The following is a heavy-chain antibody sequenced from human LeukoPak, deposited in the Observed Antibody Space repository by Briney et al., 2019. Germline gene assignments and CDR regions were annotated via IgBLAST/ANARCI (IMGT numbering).Heavy chain of an antibody. CDR2: IYHSGST. V-gene: IGHV4-30-2*01. CDR3: ARGGTSRYTNWFDP. CDR1: GGSISSGGYS. D-gene: IGHD1-1*01. J-gene: IGHJ5*02. Sequence: SETLSLTCAVSGGSISSGGYSWSWIRQPPGKDLEWIGYIYHSGSTYYNPSLKSRVTISVDRSKNQFSLKLSSVTAADTAVYYCARGGTSRYTNWFDPWGQGTLVTVSS.